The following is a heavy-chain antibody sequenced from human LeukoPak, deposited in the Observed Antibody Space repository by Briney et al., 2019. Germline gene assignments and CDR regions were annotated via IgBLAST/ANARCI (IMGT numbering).Heavy chain of an antibody. CDR1: GFTFDDYA. D-gene: IGHD1-26*01. V-gene: IGHV3-30*02. CDR3: AKLVGATANWFDP. Sequence: GRSLRLSCAASGFTFDDYAMHWVRQAPGKGLEWVVFIRYDGSNKYYADSVKGRFTISRDNSKNTLYLQMNSLRAEDTAVYYCAKLVGATANWFDPWGQGTLVTVSS. CDR2: IRYDGSNK. J-gene: IGHJ5*02.